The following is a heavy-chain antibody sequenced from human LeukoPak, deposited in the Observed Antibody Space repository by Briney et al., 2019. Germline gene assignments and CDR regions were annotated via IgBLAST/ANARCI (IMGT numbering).Heavy chain of an antibody. CDR3: ARRGGRIAVAGFYWFDP. Sequence: GGSLRLSCAASGFTFSSYSMDWVRQAPGKGLEWVSSISSSSSYIYYADSVKGRFTISRDNAKNSLYLQMNSLRAEDTAVYYCARRGGRIAVAGFYWFDPWGQGTLVTVSS. D-gene: IGHD6-19*01. CDR1: GFTFSSYS. J-gene: IGHJ5*02. CDR2: ISSSSSYI. V-gene: IGHV3-21*01.